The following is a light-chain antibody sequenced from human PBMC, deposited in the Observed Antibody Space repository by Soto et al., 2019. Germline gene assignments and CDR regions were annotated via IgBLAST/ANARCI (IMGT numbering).Light chain of an antibody. V-gene: IGKV3-20*01. CDR2: RTF. CDR3: QQYDTSPPT. J-gene: IGKJ5*01. Sequence: IVLTQSPGTLSLSPGERATLYCRASQPITSRYLAWYQHQPGQAPRLLIYRTFARAPGIPDRFSGGGSGTDFTLTISRLEREDFAVYYCQQYDTSPPTFGQGIRLEIK. CDR1: QPITSRY.